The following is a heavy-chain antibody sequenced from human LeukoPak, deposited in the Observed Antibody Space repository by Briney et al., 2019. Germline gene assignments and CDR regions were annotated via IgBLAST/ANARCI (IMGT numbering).Heavy chain of an antibody. D-gene: IGHD6-13*01. CDR2: IRYDGSNK. CDR3: AKSESTYSSSWYEDY. J-gene: IGHJ4*02. Sequence: PGGSLRLSCAASGFTFSSYCMHWVRQAPGKGLEWVAFIRYDGSNKYYADSVKGRFTISRDNSKNTLYLQMNSLRAEDTAVYYCAKSESTYSSSWYEDYWGQGTLVTVSS. CDR1: GFTFSSYC. V-gene: IGHV3-30*02.